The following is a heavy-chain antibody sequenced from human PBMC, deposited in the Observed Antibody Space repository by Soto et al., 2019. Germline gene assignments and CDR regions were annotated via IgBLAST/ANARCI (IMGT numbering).Heavy chain of an antibody. CDR1: GFTFSSYA. V-gene: IGHV3-23*01. J-gene: IGHJ6*02. CDR2: ISGSGGST. Sequence: GGSLRLSCSASGFTFSSYAMSWVRQAPGKGLEWVSAISGSGGSTYYADSVKGRFTISRDNSKNTLYLQMNSLRAEDTAVYYCAKDRELLLLWFGELLGMDVWGQGTTVTVSS. D-gene: IGHD3-10*01. CDR3: AKDRELLLLWFGELLGMDV.